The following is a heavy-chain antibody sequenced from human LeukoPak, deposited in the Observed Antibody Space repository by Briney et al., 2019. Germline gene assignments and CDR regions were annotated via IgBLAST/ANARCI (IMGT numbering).Heavy chain of an antibody. V-gene: IGHV3-30*04. CDR3: ASLLWFGEPPKYNWFDP. CDR2: ISYDGSNK. J-gene: IGHJ5*02. Sequence: GGSLRLSCAASGFTFSSYAMHWVRQAPGKGLEWVAVISYDGSNKYYADSVKGRFTISRDNSKNTLYLQMNSLGAEDTAVYYCASLLWFGEPPKYNWFDPWGQGTLVTVSS. D-gene: IGHD3-10*01. CDR1: GFTFSSYA.